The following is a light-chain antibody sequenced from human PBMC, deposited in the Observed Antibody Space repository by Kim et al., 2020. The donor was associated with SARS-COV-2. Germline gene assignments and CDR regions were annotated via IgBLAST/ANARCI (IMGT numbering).Light chain of an antibody. V-gene: IGLV2-23*02. CDR2: EVT. J-gene: IGLJ2*01. CDR3: CSYAGDALVV. Sequence: GQSLTISCTGTSGDVGSYDLVSWYQQHPGKAPKLMIYEVTKRPSGVSNRFSGSKSGNTASLTISGLQSEDEADYYCCSYAGDALVVFGGGTQLTVL. CDR1: SGDVGSYDL.